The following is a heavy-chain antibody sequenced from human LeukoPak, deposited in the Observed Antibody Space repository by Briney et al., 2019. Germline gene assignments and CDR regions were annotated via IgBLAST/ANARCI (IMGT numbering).Heavy chain of an antibody. D-gene: IGHD1-1*01. CDR2: IYHSGST. CDR3: ARARNWNDGVYFDY. Sequence: SETLSLTCAVSGYSISSGFYWGWIRQPPGKGLEWIGSIYHSGSTYYNPSLKSRVTISVDTSKNQFSLKPSSVTAADTAVYYCARARNWNDGVYFDYWGQGTLVTVSS. J-gene: IGHJ4*02. V-gene: IGHV4-38-2*01. CDR1: GYSISSGFY.